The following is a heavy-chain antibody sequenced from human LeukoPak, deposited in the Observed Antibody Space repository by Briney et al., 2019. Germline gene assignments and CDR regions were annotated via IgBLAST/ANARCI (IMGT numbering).Heavy chain of an antibody. Sequence: PGGSLRLSCAASGFTVSSNYMSWVRQAPGKGLEWVSSISSSSSYIYYADSVKGRFTISRDSAKNSLYLQMNSLRAEDTAVYYCARVYLGYCSSTSCYPDYWGQGTLVTVSS. J-gene: IGHJ4*02. CDR1: GFTVSSNY. CDR2: ISSSSSYI. V-gene: IGHV3-21*01. CDR3: ARVYLGYCSSTSCYPDY. D-gene: IGHD2-2*01.